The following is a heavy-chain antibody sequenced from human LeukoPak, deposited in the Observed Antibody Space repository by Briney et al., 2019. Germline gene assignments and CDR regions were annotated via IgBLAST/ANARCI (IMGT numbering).Heavy chain of an antibody. V-gene: IGHV4-34*01. D-gene: IGHD3-3*01. Sequence: SETLSLTCAVYGGSFSGYYWSWIRQPPGKGLEWIGEINHSGSTNYNPSLKSRVTISVDTSKNQFSLKLSSVTAADTAVYYCARGSRTMDDSWIDPWGQGTLVTVSS. CDR1: GGSFSGYY. CDR3: ARGSRTMDDSWIDP. CDR2: INHSGST. J-gene: IGHJ5*02.